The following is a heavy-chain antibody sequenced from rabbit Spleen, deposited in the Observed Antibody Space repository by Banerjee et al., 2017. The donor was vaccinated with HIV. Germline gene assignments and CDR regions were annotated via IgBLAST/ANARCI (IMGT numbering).Heavy chain of an antibody. J-gene: IGHJ6*01. D-gene: IGHD8-1*01. CDR1: GFSFSSSYY. Sequence: QEQLVESGGGLVQPEGSLTLTCTASGFSFSSSYYMCWVRQAPGKGLEWIACIDTGSSGFTYFASWAKGRFTCSKTSSTTVTLQMTSLTAADTATYFCARDTGSSFSSYGMDLWGPGTLVTVS. CDR3: ARDTGSSFSSYGMDL. V-gene: IGHV1S45*01. CDR2: IDTGSSGFT.